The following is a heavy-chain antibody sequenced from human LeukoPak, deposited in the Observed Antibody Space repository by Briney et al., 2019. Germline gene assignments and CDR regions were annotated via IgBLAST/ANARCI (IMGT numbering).Heavy chain of an antibody. V-gene: IGHV4-30-4*01. CDR3: ARDPVNTRFLEWFHAFDI. CDR1: GGSISSGDYH. J-gene: IGHJ3*02. D-gene: IGHD3-3*01. Sequence: PSETLSLTCTVSGGSISSGDYHWSWIRQPPGKGLEWIGYIYYSGNAYYKPSLKSRLTMSVDTSKNQFSLKLSSVTAADTAVYYCARDPVNTRFLEWFHAFDIWGQGTMVTVSS. CDR2: IYYSGNA.